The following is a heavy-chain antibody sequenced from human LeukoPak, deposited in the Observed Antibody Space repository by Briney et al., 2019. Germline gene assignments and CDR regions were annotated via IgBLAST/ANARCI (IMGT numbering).Heavy chain of an antibody. D-gene: IGHD3-3*01. CDR3: ARRDFALFGVITSSDS. V-gene: IGHV4-34*01. CDR2: INHSGDI. CDR1: GESFSGFY. Sequence: PSQTLSLTCGVYGESFSGFYWSWIRQTPGKGLQWIGEINHSGDINYNPSLESRVTISVDTSKRQFSLRLSSVTAADTAVYYRARRDFALFGVITSSDSWGQGTRVTISS. J-gene: IGHJ4*02.